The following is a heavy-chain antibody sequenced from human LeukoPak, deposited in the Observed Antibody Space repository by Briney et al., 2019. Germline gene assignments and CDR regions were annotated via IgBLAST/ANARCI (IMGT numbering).Heavy chain of an antibody. CDR1: GGTFSSYA. Sequence: GASVKVSCKASGGTFSSYAISWVRQAPGQGLKWMGGIIPIFGTANYAQKFQGRVTITTDESTSTAYMELSSLRSEDTAVYYCARRENYDFWFDPWGQGTLVTVSS. CDR3: ARRENYDFWFDP. J-gene: IGHJ5*02. D-gene: IGHD3-3*01. V-gene: IGHV1-69*05. CDR2: IIPIFGTA.